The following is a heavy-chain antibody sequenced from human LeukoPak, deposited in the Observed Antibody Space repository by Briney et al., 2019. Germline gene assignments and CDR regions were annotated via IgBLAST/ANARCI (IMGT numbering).Heavy chain of an antibody. CDR1: GFTFSSYW. V-gene: IGHV3-74*01. J-gene: IGHJ4*02. CDR3: ARGPYSANYYVGDY. CDR2: INSDGSST. Sequence: PGGSLRLSCAASGFTFSSYWMHWVGQAPGKGLVWVSRINSDGSSTSYADSVKGRFTISRDNAKNTLYLQMNSLRAEDTAVYYCARGPYSANYYVGDYWGQGTLVTVSS. D-gene: IGHD1-26*01.